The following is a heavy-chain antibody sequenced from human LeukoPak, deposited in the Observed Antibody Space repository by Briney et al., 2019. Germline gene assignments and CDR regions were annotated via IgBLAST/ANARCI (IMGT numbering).Heavy chain of an antibody. Sequence: NHGESLKISCKGSGYSFTTYWITWVRQMPGKGLEWMGRIDPTDSYSDYSPSFQGHVTISADKSISTAYLQWSSLKASDTAMYYCARHIGGGTSWFDPWGQGTLVTVSS. CDR3: ARHIGGGTSWFDP. D-gene: IGHD1-26*01. V-gene: IGHV5-10-1*01. CDR2: IDPTDSYS. CDR1: GYSFTTYW. J-gene: IGHJ5*02.